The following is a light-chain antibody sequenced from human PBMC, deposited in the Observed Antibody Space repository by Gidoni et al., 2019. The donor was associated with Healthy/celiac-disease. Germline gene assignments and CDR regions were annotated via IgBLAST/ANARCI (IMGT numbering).Light chain of an antibody. CDR3: QQYGSSLIT. CDR2: DAS. V-gene: IGKV3D-20*01. J-gene: IGKJ5*01. CDR1: QSVSSSY. Sequence: EIVFTQSPATLSLSPGERATLSCGASQSVSSSYLAWYQQKPGLAPRRLIYDASSRATGIPDRLSGSGSGTDFTLTISRLEPEDFAVYYCQQYGSSLITFGQGTRLEIK.